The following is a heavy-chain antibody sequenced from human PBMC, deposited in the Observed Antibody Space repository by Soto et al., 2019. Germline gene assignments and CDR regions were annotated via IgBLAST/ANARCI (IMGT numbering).Heavy chain of an antibody. V-gene: IGHV3-23*01. CDR1: VFTFSSYA. D-gene: IGHD1-1*01. Sequence: GGSLRLSCAASVFTFSSYAMSWVRRSPGKGLEWVSAISGSGGSTYYADSVKGRFTISRDNSKNTLYLQMNSLRAEDTAVYYWAKEEGWNIDEASGEYWGQGTLVTVSS. CDR2: ISGSGGST. CDR3: AKEEGWNIDEASGEY. J-gene: IGHJ4*02.